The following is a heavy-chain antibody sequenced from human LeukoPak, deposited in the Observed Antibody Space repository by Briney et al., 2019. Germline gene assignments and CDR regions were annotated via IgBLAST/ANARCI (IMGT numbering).Heavy chain of an antibody. J-gene: IGHJ4*02. CDR3: AKGHSGSYGSGYYFDY. D-gene: IGHD1-26*01. V-gene: IGHV3-30*18. CDR2: ISYDGINK. Sequence: PGGSLRLSCAASGFTFSSYGMHWVRQAPGKGLEWVAVISYDGINKYYADSVKGRFTISRDNSKNTLYLQMNSLRAEDTAVYYCAKGHSGSYGSGYYFDYWGQGTLVTVSS. CDR1: GFTFSSYG.